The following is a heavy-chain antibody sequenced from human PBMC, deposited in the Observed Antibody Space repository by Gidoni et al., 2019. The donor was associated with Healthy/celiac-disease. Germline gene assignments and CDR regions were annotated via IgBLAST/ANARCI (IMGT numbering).Heavy chain of an antibody. Sequence: QVQLQQWGAGLLTPSETLSLTCAVYGGSFSGYYWSWIRQPPGKGLEWIGEINHSGSTNYNPSLKSRVTISVDTSKNQFSLKLSSVTAADTAVYYCARVAGSLGAFDIWGQGTMVTVSS. CDR1: GGSFSGYY. CDR2: INHSGST. V-gene: IGHV4-34*01. J-gene: IGHJ3*02. CDR3: ARVAGSLGAFDI. D-gene: IGHD1-1*01.